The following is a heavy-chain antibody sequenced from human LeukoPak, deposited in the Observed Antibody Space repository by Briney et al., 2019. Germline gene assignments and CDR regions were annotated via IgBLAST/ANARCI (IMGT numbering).Heavy chain of an antibody. CDR3: AKGRHYYESSGYYDNWFDP. D-gene: IGHD3-22*01. CDR2: ISWNSGSI. CDR1: GFIFDDYA. V-gene: IGHV3-9*01. Sequence: GRSRRLSCVASGFIFDDYAMHWVRQAPGKGLEWVSGISWNSGSIGYADSVKGRFTISRDNAKNSLYLQLNSLRAEDTALYYCAKGRHYYESSGYYDNWFDPWGQGTPVTVSS. J-gene: IGHJ5*02.